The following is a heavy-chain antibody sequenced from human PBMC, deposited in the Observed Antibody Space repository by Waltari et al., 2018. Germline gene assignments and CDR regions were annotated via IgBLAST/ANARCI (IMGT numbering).Heavy chain of an antibody. CDR2: ISNDGSNK. D-gene: IGHD3-10*01. J-gene: IGHJ5*02. CDR1: GFTFSSYA. Sequence: QVQLVESGGGVVQPGRSLRLSCAAAGFTFSSYAMHWVRQAPGKGLEWVAVISNDGSNKYYADSGKGRFTISRDNSKNTLYLQMNSRRAEDTAVYYCARDGMDYYNWFDPWGQGTLVTVSS. CDR3: ARDGMDYYNWFDP. V-gene: IGHV3-30*01.